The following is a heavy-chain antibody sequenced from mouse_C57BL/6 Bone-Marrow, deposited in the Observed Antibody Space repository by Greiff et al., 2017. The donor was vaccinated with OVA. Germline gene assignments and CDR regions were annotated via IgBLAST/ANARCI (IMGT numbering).Heavy chain of an antibody. CDR1: GYTFTSYD. J-gene: IGHJ4*01. CDR2: IYPRDGST. Sequence: VQRVESGPELVKPGASVKLSCKASGYTFTSYDINWVKQRPGQGLEWIGWIYPRDGSTKYNEKFKGKATLTVDTSSSTAYMELHSLTSEDSAVYFCARSGYSNYVDYAMDYWGQGTSVTVSS. V-gene: IGHV1-85*01. D-gene: IGHD2-5*01. CDR3: ARSGYSNYVDYAMDY.